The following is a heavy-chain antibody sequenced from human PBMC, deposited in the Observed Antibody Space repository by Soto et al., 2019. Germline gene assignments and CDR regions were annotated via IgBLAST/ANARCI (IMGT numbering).Heavy chain of an antibody. CDR3: ASSDGGSTIDY. V-gene: IGHV4-39*01. Sequence: QLQLQESGPGLVKPSETLSLTCSVSGGSISSSSYYWVWIRQPPGKGLQWIGTIYSSGSTYYNPYLKSRVTISGDTSKNQFSLKLSSVTAADTAVYYCASSDGGSTIDYWGQGALVTVSS. J-gene: IGHJ4*02. CDR2: IYSSGST. CDR1: GGSISSSSYY.